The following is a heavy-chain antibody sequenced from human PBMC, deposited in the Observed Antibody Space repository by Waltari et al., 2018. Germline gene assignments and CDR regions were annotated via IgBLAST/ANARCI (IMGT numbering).Heavy chain of an antibody. Sequence: VQLQESGPGLVKPSETLSLTCTVSGGSISSYYWSWLRQPPGKGLGWVSGITASGITTYSVPGRFTISRDNSKNTLYLQMDSLRAEDTAIYYCARNMAMATKIPAAFDIWGQGTMVTVSS. V-gene: IGHV3-23*01. CDR3: ARNMAMATKIPAAFDI. CDR2: ITASGITT. J-gene: IGHJ3*02. CDR1: GGSISSYY.